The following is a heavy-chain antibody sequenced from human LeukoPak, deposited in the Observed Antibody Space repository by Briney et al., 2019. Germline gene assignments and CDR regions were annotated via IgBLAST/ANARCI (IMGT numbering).Heavy chain of an antibody. D-gene: IGHD2-2*01. V-gene: IGHV1-69*04. J-gene: IGHJ6*02. CDR3: ASPSYCSSTSCYRGFYYYYGMDV. Sequence: ASVKVSCKASGGTFSSYAISWVRQAPGQGLEWMGRIIPILGIANYAQKFQGRVTITADKSTSTAYMELSSLRSEDTAVYYCASPSYCSSTSCYRGFYYYYGMDVWGRGTTVTVSS. CDR2: IIPILGIA. CDR1: GGTFSSYA.